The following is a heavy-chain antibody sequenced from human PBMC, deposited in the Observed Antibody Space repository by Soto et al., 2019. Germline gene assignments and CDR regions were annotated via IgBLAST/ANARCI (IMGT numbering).Heavy chain of an antibody. D-gene: IGHD6-19*01. CDR3: AKGAVAGTPPSYYYYGMDF. CDR1: GGTFRTYA. Sequence: QVQLLQSGAEVKKPGSSVRVSCEASGGTFRTYAISWVRQAPGQGLEWMGGIIPIFGTVNYAQKFQGRVRITADDSTTTDYMDLRSLRSEDTAVYYCAKGAVAGTPPSYYYYGMDFWGQGTTVTVSS. V-gene: IGHV1-69*12. CDR2: IIPIFGTV. J-gene: IGHJ6*02.